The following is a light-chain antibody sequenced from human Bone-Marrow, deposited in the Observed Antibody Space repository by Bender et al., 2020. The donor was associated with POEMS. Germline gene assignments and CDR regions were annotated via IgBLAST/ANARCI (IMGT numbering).Light chain of an antibody. CDR3: CSRAQTGTSWV. J-gene: IGLJ3*02. CDR1: SSDIGAYNY. Sequence: SALSQPPSASGSPGQSITISCTGTSSDIGAYNYVSWYQHHPGKAPRLIIFDVSNRPSGVSYRFSGSKSGNTASLTISGLQAEDEADYYCCSRAQTGTSWVFGGGTKLTVL. CDR2: DVS. V-gene: IGLV2-14*03.